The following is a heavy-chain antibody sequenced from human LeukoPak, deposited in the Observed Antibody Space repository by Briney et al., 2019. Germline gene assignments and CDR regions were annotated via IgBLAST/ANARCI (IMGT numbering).Heavy chain of an antibody. CDR2: ISYDGSNK. V-gene: IGHV3-30*18. D-gene: IGHD3-22*01. CDR3: AKITAPTYYYDSSGYYYEDS. Sequence: GRSLRLSCAASGFTFSSYGMHWVRQAPGKGLEWVAVISYDGSNKYYADSVKGRFTISRDNSKNTLYLQMNSLRAEDTAVYYCAKITAPTYYYDSSGYYYEDSWGQGTLVTVSS. CDR1: GFTFSSYG. J-gene: IGHJ4*02.